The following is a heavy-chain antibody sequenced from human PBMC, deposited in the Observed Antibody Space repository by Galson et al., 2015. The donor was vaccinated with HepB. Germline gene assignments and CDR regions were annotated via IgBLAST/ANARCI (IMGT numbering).Heavy chain of an antibody. CDR3: ARVVVVPDSTDY. Sequence: SLRLSCAASGFTFGSYSMNWVRQAPGKGLEWISYISSSSTTTYYADSVKGRFTISRDNAKNSLYMQMNSLRDEDTAVYFCARVVVVPDSTDYWGQGTLVTVSS. CDR2: ISSSSTTT. D-gene: IGHD2-2*01. J-gene: IGHJ4*02. CDR1: GFTFGSYS. V-gene: IGHV3-48*02.